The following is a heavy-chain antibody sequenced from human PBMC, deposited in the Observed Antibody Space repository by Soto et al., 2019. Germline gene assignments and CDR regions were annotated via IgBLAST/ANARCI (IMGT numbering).Heavy chain of an antibody. V-gene: IGHV1-69*13. CDR3: AKETRPYGGLADY. J-gene: IGHJ4*02. Sequence: SVKVSCKASGGTFSSYVISWVRQAPGQGLEWMGGIIPVFGTTNYAQKFQGRVTITADESTRTAYMELSSLRSEDTVVYYCAKETRPYGGLADYWGQGTLVTVSS. CDR2: IIPVFGTT. CDR1: GGTFSSYV. D-gene: IGHD4-17*01.